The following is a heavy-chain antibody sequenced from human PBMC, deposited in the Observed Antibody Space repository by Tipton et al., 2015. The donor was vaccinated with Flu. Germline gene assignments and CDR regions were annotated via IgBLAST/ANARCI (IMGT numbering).Heavy chain of an antibody. CDR3: ARGAYDFWSGYPTHYFDY. V-gene: IGHV4-31*03. CDR1: GGSISSGGYY. CDR2: IYYSGST. Sequence: TLSLTCTASGGSISSGGYYWSWIRQHPGKGLEWIGYIYYSGSTYYNPSLKSRVTISVDTSKNQFSLKLSSVTAADTAVYYCARGAYDFWSGYPTHYFDYWGQGTLVTVSS. D-gene: IGHD3-3*01. J-gene: IGHJ4*02.